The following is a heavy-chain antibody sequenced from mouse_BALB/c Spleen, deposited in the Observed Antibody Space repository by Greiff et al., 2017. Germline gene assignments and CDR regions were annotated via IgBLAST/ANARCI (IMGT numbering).Heavy chain of an antibody. CDR3: ARENYGYTWFAY. CDR1: GYTFTSYW. Sequence: VHLVESGAELAKPGASVKMSCKASGYTFTSYWMHWVKQRPGQGLEWIGYINPSTGYTEYNQKFKDKATLTADKSSSTAYMQLSSLTSEDSAVYYCARENYGYTWFAYWGQGTLVTVSA. J-gene: IGHJ3*01. CDR2: INPSTGYT. V-gene: IGHV1-7*01. D-gene: IGHD2-2*01.